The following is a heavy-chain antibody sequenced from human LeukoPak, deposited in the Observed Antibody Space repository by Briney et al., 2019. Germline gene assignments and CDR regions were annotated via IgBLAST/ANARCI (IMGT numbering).Heavy chain of an antibody. J-gene: IGHJ4*02. CDR2: IYTSGNT. CDR1: GGSISSHY. Sequence: SETLSLTCTVSGGSISSHYWSWIRQPAGKGLEWIGRIYTSGNTNYNPSLKSRVTMSVDTSKNQFSLKLSSVTAADTAVYYCARHDSSGYFAIDYWGQGTLVTVSS. V-gene: IGHV4-4*07. D-gene: IGHD3-22*01. CDR3: ARHDSSGYFAIDY.